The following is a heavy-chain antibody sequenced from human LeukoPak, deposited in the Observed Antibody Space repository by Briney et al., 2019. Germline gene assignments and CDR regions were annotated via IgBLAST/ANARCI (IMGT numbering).Heavy chain of an antibody. CDR3: AKQVGGTIRGGYYYYMDV. V-gene: IGHV3-23*01. Sequence: GGSLRLSCAASGFTFSSYAMSWVRQAPGKGLEWVSAISGSGGSTYYADSVKGRFTISRDNSKNTLYLQMNSLRAEDTPVYYCAKQVGGTIRGGYYYYMDVWGKGTTVTVSS. D-gene: IGHD1-26*01. J-gene: IGHJ6*03. CDR1: GFTFSSYA. CDR2: ISGSGGST.